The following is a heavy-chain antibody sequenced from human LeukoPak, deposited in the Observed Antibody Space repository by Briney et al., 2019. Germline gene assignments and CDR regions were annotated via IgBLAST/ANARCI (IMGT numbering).Heavy chain of an antibody. CDR3: AKRDLVGAHDAFDI. CDR1: GFTFSSYA. J-gene: IGHJ3*02. D-gene: IGHD1-26*01. CDR2: LSGSGGGT. V-gene: IGHV3-23*01. Sequence: GGSLRLSCAASGFTFSSYAMNRVRQAPGKGLEWVSALSGSGGGTNYADSVKGRFTISRDNSKNTLYLQMNNLRAEDTAMYYCAKRDLVGAHDAFDIWGQGTMVTVSS.